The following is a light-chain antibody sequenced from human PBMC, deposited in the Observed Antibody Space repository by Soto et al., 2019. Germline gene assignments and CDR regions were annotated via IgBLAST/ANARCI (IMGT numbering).Light chain of an antibody. J-gene: IGKJ4*01. V-gene: IGKV1-27*01. CDR1: QGISNS. CDR3: QKHSSVPFT. Sequence: DIQMTQSPSFLSASVGDRVTITCRASQGISNSLAWYHPKPGKVPKLLIYAASTLHSEVPSRFSGSGSRTDFTLTISSLQPEDVAVYYCQKHSSVPFTFGGGTKVEIK. CDR2: AAS.